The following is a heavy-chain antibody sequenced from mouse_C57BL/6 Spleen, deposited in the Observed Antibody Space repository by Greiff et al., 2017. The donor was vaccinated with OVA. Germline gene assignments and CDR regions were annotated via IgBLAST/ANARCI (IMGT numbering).Heavy chain of an antibody. Sequence: QVQLQQSGPGLVAPSQSLSITCTVSGFSLTSYGVHWVRQPPGKGLEWLVVIWSDGSTTYNSALKSRLSISKDNSKSQVFLKMNSLQTDDTAMDYCARHPVVASYYAMDYWGQGTSVTVSS. J-gene: IGHJ4*01. CDR1: GFSLTSYG. CDR3: ARHPVVASYYAMDY. CDR2: IWSDGST. D-gene: IGHD1-1*01. V-gene: IGHV2-6-1*01.